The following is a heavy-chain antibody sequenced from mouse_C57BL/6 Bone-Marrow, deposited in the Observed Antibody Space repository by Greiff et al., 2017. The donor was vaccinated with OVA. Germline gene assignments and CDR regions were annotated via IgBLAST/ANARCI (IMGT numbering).Heavy chain of an antibody. D-gene: IGHD3-2*02. J-gene: IGHJ4*01. V-gene: IGHV14-2*01. CDR3: ARGPRLPYAMDY. CDR1: GFNIKDYY. Sequence: EVQLQQSGAELVKPGASVKLSCTASGFNIKDYYMHWVKQRTEKGLEWIGRIDPEDGETKYAPNFQGKATITADTSSNTAYLQLSSLTSEDTAVYYCARGPRLPYAMDYWGQGTSVTVSS. CDR2: IDPEDGET.